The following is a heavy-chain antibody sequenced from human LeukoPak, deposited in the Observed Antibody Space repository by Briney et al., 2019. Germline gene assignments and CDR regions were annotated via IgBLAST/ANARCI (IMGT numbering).Heavy chain of an antibody. CDR3: AKDTYDTSI. Sequence: GETLRLSCAASGFTFSSYGMSWVRQAPGKGLEWVLAISDSGGRTFYADSVKGRFTISRDNSKNTLYLQINSLRAEDTAVYYCAKDTYDTSIWGQGTLVTVSS. CDR2: ISDSGGRT. V-gene: IGHV3-23*01. J-gene: IGHJ4*02. D-gene: IGHD3-22*01. CDR1: GFTFSSYG.